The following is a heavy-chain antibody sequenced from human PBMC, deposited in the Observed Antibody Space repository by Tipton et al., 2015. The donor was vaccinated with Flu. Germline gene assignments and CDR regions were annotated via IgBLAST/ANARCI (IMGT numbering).Heavy chain of an antibody. CDR2: IHYSGSP. CDR3: VRRDYSTYVSDPKNRFDP. V-gene: IGHV4-38-2*01. D-gene: IGHD4-11*01. Sequence: LRLSCSVSGDSIGSNYYWAWIRQAPGKGLEWIGNIHYSGSPHYNPSLKSRVTITVDTSKNQFSLRLTSMTAADTALYYCVRRDYSTYVSDPKNRFDPWGQGTLVTVSS. CDR1: GDSIGSNYY. J-gene: IGHJ5*02.